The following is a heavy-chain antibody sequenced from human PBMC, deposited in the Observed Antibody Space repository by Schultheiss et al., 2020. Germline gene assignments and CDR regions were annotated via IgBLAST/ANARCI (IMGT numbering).Heavy chain of an antibody. V-gene: IGHV1-18*01. CDR1: GYTFTSYG. Sequence: ASVKVSCKASGYTFTSYGISWVRQAPGQGLEWMGWISAYNGNTNYAQKLQGRVTMTTDTSTSTAYMELSSLRSEDTAVYYCARGAKAYYDILTGLENWFDPWGQGTLVTVSS. D-gene: IGHD3-9*01. CDR2: ISAYNGNT. J-gene: IGHJ5*02. CDR3: ARGAKAYYDILTGLENWFDP.